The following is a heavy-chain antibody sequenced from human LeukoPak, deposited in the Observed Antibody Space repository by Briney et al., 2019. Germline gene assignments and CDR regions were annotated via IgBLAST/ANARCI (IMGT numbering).Heavy chain of an antibody. Sequence: GGSLRLSCAASGFTLSSYWMYRVRQTPGKGLVCVAGINGDESRTIYSDSVKGRFTISGDNAKNRLDLQMNSLRAEDTAVSYCVRGGTGWYYWGQGTLVTVAS. D-gene: IGHD6-19*01. J-gene: IGHJ4*02. CDR2: INGDESRT. V-gene: IGHV3-74*01. CDR3: VRGGTGWYY. CDR1: GFTLSSYW.